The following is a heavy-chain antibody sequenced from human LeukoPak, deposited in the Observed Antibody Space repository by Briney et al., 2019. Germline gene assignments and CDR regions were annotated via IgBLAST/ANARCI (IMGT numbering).Heavy chain of an antibody. J-gene: IGHJ3*02. V-gene: IGHV4-59*08. Sequence: PSGTLSLTCTVSGGSISSYYWSWIRQPPGKGLEWIGYIYYSGSTNYNPSLKSRVTISVDTSKNQFSLKLTSVTAADTAVYYCARHGRIGGNSEGDAFDIWGQGTMVTVSS. CDR1: GGSISSYY. CDR3: ARHGRIGGNSEGDAFDI. D-gene: IGHD4-23*01. CDR2: IYYSGST.